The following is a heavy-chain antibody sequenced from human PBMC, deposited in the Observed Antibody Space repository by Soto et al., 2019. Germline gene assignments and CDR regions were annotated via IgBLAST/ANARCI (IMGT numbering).Heavy chain of an antibody. Sequence: SQTLSLTCAIFGDSLSSNSAIWNWFRQSPSRGLEWLGRTYYTSKWYNDYAVSVKSRISINPDTSENQVSLQLNSVTPEDTAVYYCALVYSSGWSFYYGTDVWGQGTTVTVSS. CDR2: TYYTSKWYN. V-gene: IGHV6-1*01. J-gene: IGHJ6*02. CDR1: GDSLSSNSAI. CDR3: ALVYSSGWSFYYGTDV. D-gene: IGHD6-19*01.